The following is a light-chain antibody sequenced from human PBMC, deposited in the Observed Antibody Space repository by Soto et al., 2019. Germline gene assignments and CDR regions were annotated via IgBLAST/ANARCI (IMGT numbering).Light chain of an antibody. CDR1: SSNIGSGYD. J-gene: IGLJ1*01. Sequence: QAVVTQPPSVSGAPGQRVTISCTGTSSNIGSGYDVHWYQHLPGTAPKLLIYGNTIRPSGVPDRFSGSKSGTSASLAITGLQDEDEADYYCQSYDRSLRGYVFGTGTKVTVL. CDR3: QSYDRSLRGYV. CDR2: GNT. V-gene: IGLV1-40*01.